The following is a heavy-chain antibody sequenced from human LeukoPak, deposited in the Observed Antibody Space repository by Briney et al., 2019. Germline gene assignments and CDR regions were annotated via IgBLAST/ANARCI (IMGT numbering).Heavy chain of an antibody. J-gene: IGHJ4*02. CDR3: ARASGEWLVEHFDY. D-gene: IGHD6-19*01. CDR2: ISSSSSYI. CDR1: GFTFSSYS. V-gene: IGHV3-21*01. Sequence: GGSLRLSCAPSGFTFSSYSMNWVRQAPGKGLEWVSSISSSSSYIYYAGSVKGRFTISRDNAKNSLYLQMNSLRAEDTAVYYCARASGEWLVEHFDYWGQGTLVTVSS.